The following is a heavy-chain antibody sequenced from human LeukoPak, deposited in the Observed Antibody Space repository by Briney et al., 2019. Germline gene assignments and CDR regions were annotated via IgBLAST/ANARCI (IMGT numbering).Heavy chain of an antibody. D-gene: IGHD4-23*01. CDR1: GFTFDDYA. J-gene: IGHJ4*02. Sequence: GGSLRLSCGASGFTFDDYAMHWVRQAPGKGLEWVSGISWNSGSIAYADSVKGRFTISRDNAKNSLYLQMNSLRAEDTALYYCAKDIRLGLGNLFEYWGQGTLVTVSS. CDR2: ISWNSGSI. V-gene: IGHV3-9*01. CDR3: AKDIRLGLGNLFEY.